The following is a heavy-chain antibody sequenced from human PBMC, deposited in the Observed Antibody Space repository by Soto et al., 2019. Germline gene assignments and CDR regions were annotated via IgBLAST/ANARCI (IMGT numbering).Heavy chain of an antibody. CDR2: ISTSSGAI. CDR1: GFTFSYYN. CDR3: ARDTTLDY. J-gene: IGHJ4*02. V-gene: IGHV3-48*01. Sequence: GESLKISCTASGFTFSYYNMNWVRQAPGKGLEWISYISTSSGAIYYADSVKGRFTISRDNAKNSLYLQMNSLRAEDTAVYYCARDTTLDYWGQGILVTVSS.